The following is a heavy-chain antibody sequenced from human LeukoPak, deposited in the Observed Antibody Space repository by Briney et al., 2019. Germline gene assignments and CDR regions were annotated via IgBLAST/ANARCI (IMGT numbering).Heavy chain of an antibody. CDR1: GFTVSSNY. V-gene: IGHV3-66*03. CDR3: AKDQSKSGSYCDY. D-gene: IGHD1-26*01. Sequence: GGSLRLSCAASGFTVSSNYLSWVRQTPERGLEWVSIIYDSGTTYYADSVKGRFTISRDNSKNTLYLQMNSLRAEDTAVYYCAKDQSKSGSYCDYWGQGTLVTVSS. CDR2: IYDSGTT. J-gene: IGHJ4*02.